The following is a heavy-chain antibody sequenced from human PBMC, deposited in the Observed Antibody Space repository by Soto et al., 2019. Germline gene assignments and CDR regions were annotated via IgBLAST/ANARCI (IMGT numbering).Heavy chain of an antibody. D-gene: IGHD4-4*01. V-gene: IGHV4-31*03. CDR2: IYYSGST. CDR1: GGSISSGGYY. J-gene: IGHJ5*02. Sequence: SETLSLTCTVSGGSISSGGYYWSWIRQHPGKGLEWIGYIYYSGSTYYNPSLKSRVTISVDTSKNQFSLKLSSVTAADTAVYYCARDVRKIYSNYENWFDPWGQGTLVTVSS. CDR3: ARDVRKIYSNYENWFDP.